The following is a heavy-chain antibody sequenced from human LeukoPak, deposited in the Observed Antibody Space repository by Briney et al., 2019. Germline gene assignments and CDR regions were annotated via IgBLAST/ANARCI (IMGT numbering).Heavy chain of an antibody. CDR1: GFTLSTYE. V-gene: IGHV3-48*03. CDR2: ITSSGSPT. D-gene: IGHD2-15*01. Sequence: GGSLRLSCAASGFTLSTYEMTWVRQAPGKGLGWISFITSSGSPTFYADSVKGRFTIFRDTAKNSLFLQMNNLRGEDTAVYYCARDISSSTRAFDIWGQGTMVTVS. CDR3: ARDISSSTRAFDI. J-gene: IGHJ3*02.